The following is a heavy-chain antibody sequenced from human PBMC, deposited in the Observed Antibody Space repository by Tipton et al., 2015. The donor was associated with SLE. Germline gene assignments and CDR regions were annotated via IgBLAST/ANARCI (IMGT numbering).Heavy chain of an antibody. CDR2: ISGSGGST. V-gene: IGHV3-23*01. CDR1: GFTFSSYA. J-gene: IGHJ2*01. Sequence: SLRLSCTASGFTFSSYAMSWVRQAPGKGLEWVSAISGSGGSTYYADSVKGRFTMSGDFAKNMLFLQMNSLRADDTAVYYCARAPTDRSGLGKDQWYFDLWGRGTLVTVSS. CDR3: ARAPTDRSGLGKDQWYFDL.